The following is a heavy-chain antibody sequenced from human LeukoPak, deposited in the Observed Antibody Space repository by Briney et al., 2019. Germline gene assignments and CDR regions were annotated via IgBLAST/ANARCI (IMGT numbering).Heavy chain of an antibody. J-gene: IGHJ5*02. V-gene: IGHV4-34*01. Sequence: NPSETLSLTCAVFGGSFSDYYCSWIRQAPGKGLEWVGEINPNGTTNYNPSLKSRVTISLDTSKNHFSLTLTSVTAADTAVYFCVLALDLWGQGTLVAVSS. D-gene: IGHD5-12*01. CDR2: INPNGTT. CDR3: VLALDL. CDR1: GGSFSDYY.